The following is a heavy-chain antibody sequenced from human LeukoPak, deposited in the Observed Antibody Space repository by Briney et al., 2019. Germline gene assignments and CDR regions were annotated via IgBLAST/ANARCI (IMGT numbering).Heavy chain of an antibody. CDR1: GFTFSSYA. Sequence: GGSLRPSCAASGFTFSSYAMSWVRQAPGKGLEWVSAISGSGGSTYYADSVKGRFTISRDNSKNTLYLQMNSLRAEDTAVYYCAKPYRNVVAVAAFDYWGQGTLVTVSS. D-gene: IGHD2-15*01. CDR3: AKPYRNVVAVAAFDY. CDR2: ISGSGGST. J-gene: IGHJ4*02. V-gene: IGHV3-23*01.